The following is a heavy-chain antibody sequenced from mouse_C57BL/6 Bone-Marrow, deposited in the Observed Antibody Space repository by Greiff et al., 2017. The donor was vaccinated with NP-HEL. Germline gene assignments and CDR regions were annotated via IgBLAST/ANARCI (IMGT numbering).Heavy chain of an antibody. CDR3: ARGEDYYGSSRYYAMDY. J-gene: IGHJ4*01. CDR2: LSSGGSYT. D-gene: IGHD1-1*01. CDR1: GFTFSSYG. V-gene: IGHV5-6*02. Sequence: EVKLEESGGDLVKPGGSLKLSCAASGFTFSSYGMSWVRQTPDKRLEWVANLSSGGSYTYYPDSVKGRFTISIDNAKNTLYLQISSLQSKDTAMYYCARGEDYYGSSRYYAMDYWGQGTSVTVSS.